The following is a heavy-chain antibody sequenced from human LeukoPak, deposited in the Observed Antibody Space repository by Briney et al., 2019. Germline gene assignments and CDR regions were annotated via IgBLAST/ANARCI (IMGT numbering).Heavy chain of an antibody. V-gene: IGHV3-30-3*01. CDR1: GFTFSSYA. J-gene: IGHJ4*02. CDR3: ARDYYDSSGYYA. D-gene: IGHD3-22*01. Sequence: PGRSLRLSCAASGFTFSSYAMHWVRQAPGKGLEWVAVISYDGSNKYYADSVKGRFTISRDNSKNTLYLQMNSLRAEDTAVYYCARDYYDSSGYYAWGQGTLVTVSS. CDR2: ISYDGSNK.